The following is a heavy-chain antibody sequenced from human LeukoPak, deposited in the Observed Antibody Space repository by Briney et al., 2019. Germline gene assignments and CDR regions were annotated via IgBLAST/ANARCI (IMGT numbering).Heavy chain of an antibody. J-gene: IGHJ6*03. V-gene: IGHV3-7*01. CDR1: GFMFSTYW. CDR2: IKEDGSEK. D-gene: IGHD3-10*01. CDR3: ARDALWFGESLRGYYYMDV. Sequence: PGGSLRLSCGASGFMFSTYWMSWARQAPGKGLEWVANIKEDGSEKYYVDFVKGRFTISRDNFRKSLYLYMDSLRAEDTAVYYCARDALWFGESLRGYYYMDVWGKGTTVTVSS.